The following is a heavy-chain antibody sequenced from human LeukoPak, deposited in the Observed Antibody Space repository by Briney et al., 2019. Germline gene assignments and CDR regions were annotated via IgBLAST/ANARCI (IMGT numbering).Heavy chain of an antibody. CDR1: GFTFSSYW. CDR2: IKQDGSEK. V-gene: IGHV3-7*01. CDR3: ARHRQQARTPADY. Sequence: PGGSLRLSCAASGFTFSSYWMSWVRQAPGKGLEWVANIKQDGSEKYYVDSVKGRFTISRDNAKNSLYLQMNSLRAEDTAVYYCARHRQQARTPADYWGQGTLVTVSS. J-gene: IGHJ4*02. D-gene: IGHD6-13*01.